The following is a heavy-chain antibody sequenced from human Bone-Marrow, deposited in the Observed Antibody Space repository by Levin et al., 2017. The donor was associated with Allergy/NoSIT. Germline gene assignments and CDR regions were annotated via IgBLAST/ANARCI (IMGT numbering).Heavy chain of an antibody. CDR3: ARDKAGNPPGDAFDI. D-gene: IGHD1-14*01. CDR1: GYSISSGYF. J-gene: IGHJ3*02. V-gene: IGHV4-38-2*02. CDR2: IYHSGGT. Sequence: SETLSLTCTVSGYSISSGYFWGWIRQTPEKGLEWIGSIYHSGGTYYSPSLKSRVTISIDTSKNQFSLKLSSVTAADTAIYYCARDKAGNPPGDAFDIWGQGTMVTVSS.